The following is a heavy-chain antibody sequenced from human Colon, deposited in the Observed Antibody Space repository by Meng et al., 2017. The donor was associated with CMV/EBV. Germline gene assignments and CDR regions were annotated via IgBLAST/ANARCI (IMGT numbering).Heavy chain of an antibody. CDR1: GFSVSRNY. V-gene: IGHV3-53*01. J-gene: IGHJ5*02. Sequence: GESLKISCAASGFSVSRNYVSWVRQGPGKGLEWLAVIYDTGSRYYADSVKGRFTVSRDESKNTVFLQMNNLRPEDTAVYYCARNRLECGGECYFADSWGQGTLVTVSS. CDR3: ARNRLECGGECYFADS. CDR2: IYDTGSR. D-gene: IGHD2-21*01.